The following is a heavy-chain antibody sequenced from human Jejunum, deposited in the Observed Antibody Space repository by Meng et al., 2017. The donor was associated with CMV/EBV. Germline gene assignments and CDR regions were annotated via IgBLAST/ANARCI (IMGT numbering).Heavy chain of an antibody. D-gene: IGHD2-15*01. J-gene: IGHJ6*02. CDR3: ARSGSSYSYYYGMDV. CDR2: IDNDGSSA. CDR1: VFTFSNYW. Sequence: VFTFSNYWIHWVRQAPEKGLVWVSRIDNDGSSANYADSVKGRFTISRDNAKNTLYLQMNSLRAEDTAVYYCARSGSSYSYYYGMDVWGQGTTVTVSS. V-gene: IGHV3-74*01.